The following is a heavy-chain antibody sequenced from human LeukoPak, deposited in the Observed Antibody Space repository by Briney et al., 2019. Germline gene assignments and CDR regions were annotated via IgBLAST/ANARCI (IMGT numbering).Heavy chain of an antibody. J-gene: IGHJ4*02. D-gene: IGHD3-3*01. CDR1: GGSFSGYY. CDR3: ARVGEAYDFWSGYNYFDY. V-gene: IGHV4-34*01. Sequence: PSETLCLTCAVYGGSFSGYYWSWIRQPPGKGLEWIGEINHSGSTNYNPSLKSRVTISVDTSKNQFSLKLSSVTAADTAVYYCARVGEAYDFWSGYNYFDYWGQGTLVTVSS. CDR2: INHSGST.